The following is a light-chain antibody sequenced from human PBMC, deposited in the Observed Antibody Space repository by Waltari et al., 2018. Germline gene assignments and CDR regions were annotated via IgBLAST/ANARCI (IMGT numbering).Light chain of an antibody. J-gene: IGLJ3*02. V-gene: IGLV2-14*03. CDR1: SSDVGGSNS. CDR3: SSYTSGSTVV. Sequence: QSALSQPASVSGSPGQSIAISCTRPSSDVGGSNSVSCYQHQPGKAPKLMISDVTTRPSGVSDRFSGSKSGNTASLTISGLQAADEADYYCSSYTSGSTVVFGGGTKLTVL. CDR2: DVT.